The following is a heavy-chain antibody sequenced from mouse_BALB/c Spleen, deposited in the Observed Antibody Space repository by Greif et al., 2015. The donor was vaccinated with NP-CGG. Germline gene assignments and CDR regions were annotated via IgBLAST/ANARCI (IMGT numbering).Heavy chain of an antibody. D-gene: IGHD1-2*01. CDR2: IAPGSGST. Sequence: DLVKPGASVKLPCKASGYTFTSYWINWIKQRPGQGLEWIGRIAPGSGSTYYNEMFKGKATLTVDTSSSTAYIQLSSLSSEDSAVYFCARYYSGYGYFDYWGQGPTLTLSS. V-gene: IGHV1S41*01. CDR3: ARYYSGYGYFDY. J-gene: IGHJ2*01. CDR1: GYTFTSYW.